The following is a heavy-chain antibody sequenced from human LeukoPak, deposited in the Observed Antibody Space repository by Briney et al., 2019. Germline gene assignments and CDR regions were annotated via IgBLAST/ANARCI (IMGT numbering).Heavy chain of an antibody. Sequence: PGASLRLSCAASGFTFSSYDMHWVRQATGKGLEWVSAIGTAGDTYYPGSVKGRFTISRENAKNSLYLQMNSLRVGDTAVYYCARGGSIVGATDASDIWGQGTMVTVSS. D-gene: IGHD1-26*01. J-gene: IGHJ3*02. CDR3: ARGGSIVGATDASDI. CDR1: GFTFSSYD. CDR2: IGTAGDT. V-gene: IGHV3-13*01.